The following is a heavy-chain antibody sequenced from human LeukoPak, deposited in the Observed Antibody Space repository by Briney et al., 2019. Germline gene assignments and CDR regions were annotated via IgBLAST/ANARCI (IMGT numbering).Heavy chain of an antibody. J-gene: IGHJ4*02. D-gene: IGHD3-22*01. CDR1: GYTFTSYG. CDR3: ATNYYDSSGYYFGMDY. CDR2: ISAYNGNT. Sequence: GASVKVSCKASGYTFTSYGISWVRQAPGQGLEWMGWISAYNGNTNYAQKLQGRVTMTTDTSTSTAYMELRSLRSDDTAVYYCATNYYDSSGYYFGMDYWGQGTLVTVSS. V-gene: IGHV1-18*01.